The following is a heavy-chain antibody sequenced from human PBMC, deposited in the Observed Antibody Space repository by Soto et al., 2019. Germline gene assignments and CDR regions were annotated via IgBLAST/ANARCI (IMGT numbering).Heavy chain of an antibody. V-gene: IGHV4-34*01. J-gene: IGHJ5*02. Sequence: QVQLQQWGAGLLKPSETLSLTCAVYGGSFSGYYWSWIRQPPGKGLEWIGEINHSGSTNYNPSLKRRRTISIDPSKNQFSLELSSVAGGGPAVDYLCRGRDILTGYYSGRGGPFDPWGQGTLVTVSS. D-gene: IGHD3-9*01. CDR2: INHSGST. CDR1: GGSFSGYY. CDR3: CRGRDILTGYYSGRGGPFDP.